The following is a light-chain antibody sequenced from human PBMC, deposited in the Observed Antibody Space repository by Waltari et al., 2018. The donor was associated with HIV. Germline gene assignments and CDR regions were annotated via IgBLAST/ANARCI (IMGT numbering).Light chain of an antibody. Sequence: EIVLTQSPGTLSLSPGERATLSCRASQNIDSTYLAWYQQRPGQAPRLLIYGASARATGIPNRFSGRGSGTDFTLTISSLQSEDFAVYYCQQYNNWPPLTFGGGTKVEIK. CDR2: GAS. CDR3: QQYNNWPPLT. CDR1: QNIDSTY. J-gene: IGKJ4*01. V-gene: IGKV3-20*01.